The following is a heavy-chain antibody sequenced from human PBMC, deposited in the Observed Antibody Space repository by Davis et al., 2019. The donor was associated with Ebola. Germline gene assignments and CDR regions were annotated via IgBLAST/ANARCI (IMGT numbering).Heavy chain of an antibody. Sequence: SLKISCAASGFNFAEYAMHWVRQAPGKGLEWVSGITCNSCTMAYADSVKGRFTISRDNSKNTLYLQMNSLRVEDTAVYYCAKGGSGWPSDYSYGMGVWGKGTTVTVSS. V-gene: IGHV3-9*01. CDR1: GFNFAEYA. D-gene: IGHD6-19*01. J-gene: IGHJ6*04. CDR3: AKGGSGWPSDYSYGMGV. CDR2: ITCNSCTM.